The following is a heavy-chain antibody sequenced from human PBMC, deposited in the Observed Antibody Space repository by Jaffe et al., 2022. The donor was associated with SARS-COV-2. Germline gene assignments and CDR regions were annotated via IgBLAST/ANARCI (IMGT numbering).Heavy chain of an antibody. CDR1: GFTFSSYG. J-gene: IGHJ4*02. D-gene: IGHD1-26*01. CDR3: ARARVGDVYNFGY. CDR2: ISSSSRTM. V-gene: IGHV3-48*01. Sequence: EVQLVESGGGLVQPGGSLRLSCAGAGFTFSSYGMNWVRQAPGEGLEWVSYISSSSRTMYYADSVKGRFTISRDNAKNSLYLQMTSLRAEDTAVYYCARARVGDVYNFGYWGQGALVTVSS.